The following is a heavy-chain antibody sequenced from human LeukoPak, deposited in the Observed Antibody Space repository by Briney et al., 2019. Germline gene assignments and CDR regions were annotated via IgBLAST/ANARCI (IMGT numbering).Heavy chain of an antibody. Sequence: GRSLRLSCAASGFTFSSYGMHWVRQAPGKGLEWVAVIWYDGSNKYYADSVKGRLTISRDNSKNTLYLQMNSLRAEDTAVYYCARDIGYCSSTSCYRYGMDVWGKGTTVTVSS. CDR3: ARDIGYCSSTSCYRYGMDV. CDR2: IWYDGSNK. J-gene: IGHJ6*04. CDR1: GFTFSSYG. D-gene: IGHD2-2*01. V-gene: IGHV3-33*01.